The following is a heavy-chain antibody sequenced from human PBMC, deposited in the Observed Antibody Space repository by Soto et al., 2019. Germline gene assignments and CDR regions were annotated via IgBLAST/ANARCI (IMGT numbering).Heavy chain of an antibody. V-gene: IGHV1-3*01. CDR3: ARGPGGPDGPGDY. D-gene: IGHD2-15*01. CDR1: GYTFTSYA. CDR2: INAGNGNT. J-gene: IGHJ4*02. Sequence: QVQLVQSGAEVKKPGASVKVSCKASGYTFTSYAMHWVRQAPGQRLEWMGWINAGNGNTKYSQTFQGRVTITRDTSASTAYMELSSLRSEDTAVDYCARGPGGPDGPGDYWGQGTLVTVSS.